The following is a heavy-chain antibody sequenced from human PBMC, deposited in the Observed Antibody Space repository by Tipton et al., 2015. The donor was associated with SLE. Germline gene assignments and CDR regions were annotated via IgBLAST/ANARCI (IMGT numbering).Heavy chain of an antibody. V-gene: IGHV4-59*11. Sequence: TLSLTCTVSGGSISSHYWSWIRQPPGKGLEWIGYIYYSGSTNYNPSLKSRVTISVDTSKNQFSLKLSSVTAADTAVYYCARVAGIIDYYYYYYMDVWGKGTTVTVSS. CDR3: ARVAGIIDYYYYYYMDV. J-gene: IGHJ6*03. CDR2: IYYSGST. CDR1: GGSISSHY. D-gene: IGHD6-19*01.